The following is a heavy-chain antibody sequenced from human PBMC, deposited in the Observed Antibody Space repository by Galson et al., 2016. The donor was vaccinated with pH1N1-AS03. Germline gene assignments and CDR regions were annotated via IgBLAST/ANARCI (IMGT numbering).Heavy chain of an antibody. CDR3: ARGGGSSLDY. J-gene: IGHJ4*02. CDR2: INPDSGGT. Sequence: SVKVSCKASGYTFAAYYIHWVRQAPGQGLEWMGWINPDSGGTHYAQKFQGRVTMTRDTSISTAFMELSGLTSDDTAVYFCARGGGSSLDYWGQGTLVPVSS. CDR1: GYTFAAYY. D-gene: IGHD1-26*01. V-gene: IGHV1-2*02.